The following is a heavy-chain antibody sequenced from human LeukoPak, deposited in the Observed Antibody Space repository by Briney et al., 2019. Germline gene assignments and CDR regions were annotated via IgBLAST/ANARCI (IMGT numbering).Heavy chain of an antibody. Sequence: PSETLSLTCSVSGGSISASSHYWACVRQPPGKGLEWIGRVYYTGSIRYNTSLKSRVTISVDMSKNDLFLTLSSVTAADTAFYYCARRDYSAWFDPWGQGILVTVSP. J-gene: IGHJ5*02. V-gene: IGHV4-39*01. CDR3: ARRDYSAWFDP. CDR2: VYYTGSI. D-gene: IGHD2-21*01. CDR1: GGSISASSHY.